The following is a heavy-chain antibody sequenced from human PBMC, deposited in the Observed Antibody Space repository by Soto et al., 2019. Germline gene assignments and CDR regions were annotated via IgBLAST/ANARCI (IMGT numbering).Heavy chain of an antibody. J-gene: IGHJ6*02. CDR1: GGTFSSYA. Sequence: SVKVSCKASGGTFSSYAISWVRQAPGQGLEWMGGIIPIFGTANYAQKFQGRVTITADESTSTAYMELSSLRSEDTAVYYCARANYDILTGYLGDYYYYGMDVWGQGTTVTVSS. V-gene: IGHV1-69*13. CDR2: IIPIFGTA. CDR3: ARANYDILTGYLGDYYYYGMDV. D-gene: IGHD3-9*01.